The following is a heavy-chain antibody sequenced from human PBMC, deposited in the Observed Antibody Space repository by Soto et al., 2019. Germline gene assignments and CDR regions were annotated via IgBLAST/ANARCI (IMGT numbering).Heavy chain of an antibody. V-gene: IGHV6-1*01. Sequence: QVQLPQSDPGLVKPSQTLSLTCAISGESVSSNDAVWNRIRQSPSRGLERLGRTYYRSIWQTEYAVSVIGRMTINPDASKIHFSVQLISVTPEDTAMYYCARLVGNSSLDHWGQGTLVTVSA. CDR3: ARLVGNSSLDH. CDR2: TYYRSIWQT. J-gene: IGHJ4*02. D-gene: IGHD6-6*01. CDR1: GESVSSNDAV.